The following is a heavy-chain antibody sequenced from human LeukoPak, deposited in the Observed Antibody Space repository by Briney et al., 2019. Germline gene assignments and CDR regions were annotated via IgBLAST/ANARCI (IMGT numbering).Heavy chain of an antibody. CDR2: INGDGSNT. Sequence: QTGGSLRLSCAASGFTFSSHWMHCVRQAPGKWLVWVARINGDGSNTRYADSVKGRFTISRDNAKNTLFLQMNSLRAEDTAVYSCARELVVRAGDYFDNWGQGTLVTVSS. J-gene: IGHJ4*02. CDR3: ARELVVRAGDYFDN. CDR1: GFTFSSHW. D-gene: IGHD2-2*01. V-gene: IGHV3-74*01.